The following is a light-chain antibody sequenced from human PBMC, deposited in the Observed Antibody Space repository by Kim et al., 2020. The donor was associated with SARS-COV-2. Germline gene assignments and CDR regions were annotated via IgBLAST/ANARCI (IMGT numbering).Light chain of an antibody. J-gene: IGKJ4*01. CDR1: QSISSS. V-gene: IGKV1-39*01. Sequence: DIQMTQSPSSLSASVGDRVTITCRASQSISSSLNWYQQKPGKAPNLLIYAASSLQSGVPSRFSGSESGTDFTLTISSLQPEDFATYYCQQSYSTPLTFGGGTKVDIK. CDR2: AAS. CDR3: QQSYSTPLT.